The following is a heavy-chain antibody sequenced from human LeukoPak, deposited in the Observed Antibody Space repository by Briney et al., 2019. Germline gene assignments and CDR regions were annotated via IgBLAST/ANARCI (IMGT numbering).Heavy chain of an antibody. V-gene: IGHV3-11*05. D-gene: IGHD3-10*01. CDR2: ISSSSSYT. CDR1: GFTFSDYY. J-gene: IGHJ6*02. Sequence: QPGGSLRLSCAASGFTFSDYYMSWIRQAPGKGLEWVSYISSSSSYTNYADSVKGRFTISRDNAKNSLYLQMNSLRAEDTALYHCARVKGYYGSGSPGAYYYGMDVWGQGTTVTVSS. CDR3: ARVKGYYGSGSPGAYYYGMDV.